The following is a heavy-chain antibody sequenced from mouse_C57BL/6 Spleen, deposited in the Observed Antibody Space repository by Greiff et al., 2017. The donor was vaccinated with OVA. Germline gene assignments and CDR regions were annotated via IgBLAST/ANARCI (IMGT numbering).Heavy chain of an antibody. Sequence: QVQLQQSGPELVKPGASVKISCKASGYSFTSYYIHWVKQRPGQGLEWIGWIYPGSGNTKYNEKFKGKATLTADTSSSTAYMQLSSLTSEDSAVYYCARNSNYDYFDYWGQGTTLTVSS. CDR3: ARNSNYDYFDY. V-gene: IGHV1-66*01. CDR2: IYPGSGNT. J-gene: IGHJ2*01. D-gene: IGHD2-5*01. CDR1: GYSFTSYY.